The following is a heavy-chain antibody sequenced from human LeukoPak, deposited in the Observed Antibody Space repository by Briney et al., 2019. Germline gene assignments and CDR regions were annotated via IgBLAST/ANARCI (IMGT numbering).Heavy chain of an antibody. CDR1: GGTFSSYA. J-gene: IGHJ4*02. V-gene: IGHV1-69*05. Sequence: ASVKVSCKASGGTFSSYAISWVRQAPGQGLEWMGGIIPIFGTANYAQKFRGRVTITTDESTSTAYMELSRLRSEDTAVYYCARGGGAVTTVWYYFDYWGQGTLVTVSS. CDR2: IIPIFGTA. CDR3: ARGGGAVTTVWYYFDY. D-gene: IGHD4-17*01.